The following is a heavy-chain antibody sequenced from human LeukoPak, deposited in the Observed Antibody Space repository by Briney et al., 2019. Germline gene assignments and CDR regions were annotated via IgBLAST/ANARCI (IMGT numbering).Heavy chain of an antibody. CDR1: GYTFTGYY. CDR2: INPNSGGT. D-gene: IGHD1-26*01. V-gene: IGHV1-2*02. CDR3: ARGSSQNRLSGIVDALLAFDI. J-gene: IGHJ3*02. Sequence: ASVKVSCKASGYTFTGYYMHWVRQAPGQGLEWMGWINPNSGGTNYAQTLQGGVTTTRDTTISTAYMELSRLISEDPAVYYGARGSSQNRLSGIVDALLAFDIWGQGTMVTVSS.